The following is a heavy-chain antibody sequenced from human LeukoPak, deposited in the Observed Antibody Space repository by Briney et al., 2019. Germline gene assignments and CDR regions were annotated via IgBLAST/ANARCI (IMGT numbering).Heavy chain of an antibody. CDR1: GFTFSSYA. CDR2: ISGSGGST. J-gene: IGHJ4*02. Sequence: GGSLRLSCAASGFTFSSYAMSWVRQAPGKGLEWGSPISGSGGSTYYADSVKGRFTISRDNSKNTLYLQMNSLRAEDTAVYYCALAYREDYFDYWGQGTLVTVSS. V-gene: IGHV3-23*01. D-gene: IGHD1-26*01. CDR3: ALAYREDYFDY.